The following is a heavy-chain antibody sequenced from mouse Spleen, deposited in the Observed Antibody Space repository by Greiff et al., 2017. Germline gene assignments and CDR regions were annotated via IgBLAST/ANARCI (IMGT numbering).Heavy chain of an antibody. D-gene: IGHD3-3*01. CDR2: IDPSDSYT. CDR1: GYTFTSYW. Sequence: QVQLQQPGAELVKPGASVKLSCKASGYTFTSYWMQWVKQRPGQGLEWIGEIDPSDSYTNYNQKFKGKATLTVDTSSSTAYMQLSSLTSEDSAVYYCARGRDVGGYWGKGTTLTVSS. V-gene: IGHV1-50*01. J-gene: IGHJ2*01. CDR3: ARGRDVGGY.